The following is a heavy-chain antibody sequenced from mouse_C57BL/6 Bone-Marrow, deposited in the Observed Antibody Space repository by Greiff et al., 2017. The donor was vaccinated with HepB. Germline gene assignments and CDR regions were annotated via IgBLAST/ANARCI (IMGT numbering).Heavy chain of an antibody. V-gene: IGHV1-5*01. J-gene: IGHJ3*01. CDR3: TSGGLSYYGSSAWFAY. CDR1: GYTFTSYW. Sequence: VQLKQSGPVLARPGASVKMSCKTSGYTFTSYWMHWVKQRPGQGLEWIGAIYPGNSDTSYNQKFKGKAKLTAVTSASTAYMELSSLTNEDSAVYYCTSGGLSYYGSSAWFAYWGQGTLVTVSA. D-gene: IGHD1-1*01. CDR2: IYPGNSDT.